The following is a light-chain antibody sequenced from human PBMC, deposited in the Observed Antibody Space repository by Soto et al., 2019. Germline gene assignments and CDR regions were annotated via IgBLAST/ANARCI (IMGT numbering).Light chain of an antibody. CDR1: SSNIGAGYD. CDR2: GNS. CDR3: QSYDSSLTSWV. Sequence: QPVLTQPPSVSGAPGQRVTISCTESSSNIGAGYDVHWYQQLPGTAPKLLIYGNSNRPSGVPDRFSGSKSGTSASLAITGLQAEDEADYYGQSYDSSLTSWVFGGGTKVTVL. J-gene: IGLJ3*02. V-gene: IGLV1-40*01.